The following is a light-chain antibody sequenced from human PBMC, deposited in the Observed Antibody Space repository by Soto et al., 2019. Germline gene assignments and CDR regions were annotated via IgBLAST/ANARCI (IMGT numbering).Light chain of an antibody. CDR3: QQRSNLPQCT. J-gene: IGKJ1*01. CDR2: AAS. CDR1: QSVSSY. V-gene: IGKV3-11*01. Sequence: EIVLTQSPATLSLSPGERATLSCRASQSVSSYLAWYQQKPGQAPRLLIHAASNRATGIPARFSGSGAGTTFTLTISLLEPEDFAVYYCQQRSNLPQCTFGQGTKVEIK.